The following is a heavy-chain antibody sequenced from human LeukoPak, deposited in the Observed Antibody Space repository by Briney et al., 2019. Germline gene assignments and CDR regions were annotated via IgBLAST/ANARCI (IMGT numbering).Heavy chain of an antibody. CDR2: IWYDGSNK. CDR1: GFTFSSYG. J-gene: IGHJ4*02. CDR3: AKDGGLDYDFWSGYHRTAYYFDY. D-gene: IGHD3-3*01. Sequence: GGSLRLSCAASGFTFSSYGMHWVRQAPGKGLEWEAVIWYDGSNKYYADSVKGRFTISRDNSKNTLYLQMNSLRAEDTAVYYCAKDGGLDYDFWSGYHRTAYYFDYWGQGTLVTVSS. V-gene: IGHV3-33*06.